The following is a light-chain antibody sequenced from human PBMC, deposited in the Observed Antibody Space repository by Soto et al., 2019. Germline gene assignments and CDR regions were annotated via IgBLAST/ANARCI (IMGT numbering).Light chain of an antibody. Sequence: DIQMTQSPSTLTASVGDRVTITCRASQSISSWLAWYQQKPGKAPKLLIYKASSLESEVPSRFSGSGSGTEFTLTISSLQPDDFATYYCQQYKSYSTFGPGTKVDI. V-gene: IGKV1-5*03. CDR3: QQYKSYST. CDR1: QSISSW. J-gene: IGKJ3*01. CDR2: KAS.